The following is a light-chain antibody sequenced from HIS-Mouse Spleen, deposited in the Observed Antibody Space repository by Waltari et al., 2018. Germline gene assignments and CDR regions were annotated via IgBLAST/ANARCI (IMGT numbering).Light chain of an antibody. J-gene: IGLJ2*01. CDR2: DVS. V-gene: IGLV2-11*01. CDR1: SSDVGGYNS. Sequence: QSALTQPRSVSGSPGPSVTLSCTGTSSDVGGYNSVSWYQPHPGKAPKLMIYDVSKRPSGVPDRFSGSKSGNTASLTISGLQAEDEADYYCCSYAGSYTFDVVFGGGTKLTVL. CDR3: CSYAGSYTFDVV.